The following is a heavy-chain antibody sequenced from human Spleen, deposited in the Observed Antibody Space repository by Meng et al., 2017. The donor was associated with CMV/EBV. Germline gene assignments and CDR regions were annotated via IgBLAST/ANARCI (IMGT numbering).Heavy chain of an antibody. CDR3: ARDGWFGQRFDY. Sequence: ASVKVSCKASGYTFTAHYFHWVRQAPGQGLEWMGWIHPHRGDTNYAQQFQGRVTMTRDTSITTAYMELSRLTSDDTAVYFCARDGWFGQRFDYWGQGTLVTVSS. D-gene: IGHD3-10*01. J-gene: IGHJ4*02. CDR1: GYTFTAHY. CDR2: IHPHRGDT. V-gene: IGHV1-2*02.